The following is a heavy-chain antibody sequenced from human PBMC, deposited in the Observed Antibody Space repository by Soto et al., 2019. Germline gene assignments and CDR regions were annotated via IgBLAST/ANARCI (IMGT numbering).Heavy chain of an antibody. CDR2: LVGSGGGI. CDR1: GFSFSADA. CDR3: AKDLIARNTLWEPFDL. D-gene: IGHD1-26*01. J-gene: IGHJ3*01. V-gene: IGHV3-23*01. Sequence: EGQLLESGGGLVQPGGSLRLSCAASGFSFSADAMSWVRQAPGKGLQWVSGLVGSGGGIQYADSVRGRFTVSRDNSKNTLYLQMDGLRAEDTAVYYSAKDLIARNTLWEPFDLWGQGTEVTVSS.